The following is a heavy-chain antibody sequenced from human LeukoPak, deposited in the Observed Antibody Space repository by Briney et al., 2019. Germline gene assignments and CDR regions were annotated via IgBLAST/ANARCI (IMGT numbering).Heavy chain of an antibody. CDR2: ISYGGST. D-gene: IGHD2-2*01. V-gene: IGHV4-39*01. CDR1: GGSISSSSYY. Sequence: SGTPSLTSTESGGSISSSSYYWGWVRLPPGDGLEWIGSISYGGSTYYNPSLKSRVTISVDTTKNQFTLKLSSVTAADTAVYYCARLKGDIVVVPAAMGTRIEYWGQGTLVTVSS. CDR3: ARLKGDIVVVPAAMGTRIEY. J-gene: IGHJ4*02.